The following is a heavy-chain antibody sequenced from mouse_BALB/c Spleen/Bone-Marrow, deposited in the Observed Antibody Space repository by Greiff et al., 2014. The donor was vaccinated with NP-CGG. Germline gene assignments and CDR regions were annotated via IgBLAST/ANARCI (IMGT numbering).Heavy chain of an antibody. CDR1: GFNIKDTY. J-gene: IGHJ3*01. D-gene: IGHD1-1*01. V-gene: IGHV14-3*02. Sequence: EVQLQQSGAELVKPGASVKLSYTASGFNIKDTYIHWVEQRPEQGLEWIGGIDPANGNTKYDPKFQGKATITADTSSNTAYLQLSSLTSEDTAVYYCARDYGRTAWFAYWGQGTLVTVSA. CDR2: IDPANGNT. CDR3: ARDYGRTAWFAY.